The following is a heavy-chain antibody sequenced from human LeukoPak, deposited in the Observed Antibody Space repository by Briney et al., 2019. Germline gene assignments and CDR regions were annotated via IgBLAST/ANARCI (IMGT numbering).Heavy chain of an antibody. D-gene: IGHD3-22*01. V-gene: IGHV3-23*01. CDR2: ISGSGGST. CDR3: AKDIYDSSGYPPYFDY. Sequence: GGSLRLSCAASGFTFSSNYMSWVRQAPGKGLEWVSAISGSGGSTYYADSVKGRFTISRDNSKNTLYLQMNSLRAEDTAVYYCAKDIYDSSGYPPYFDYWGQGTLVTVSS. CDR1: GFTFSSNY. J-gene: IGHJ4*02.